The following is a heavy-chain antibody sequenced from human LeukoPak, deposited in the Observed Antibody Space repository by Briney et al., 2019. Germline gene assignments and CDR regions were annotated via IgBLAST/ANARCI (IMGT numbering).Heavy chain of an antibody. J-gene: IGHJ4*02. V-gene: IGHV4-59*01. CDR2: IYYSGST. D-gene: IGHD5-24*01. CDR1: GRSMSGYY. Sequence: SETLSLTCTVSGRSMSGYYWSWIRQPPGKGLEWLGYIYYSGSTNYNPSLKSRVTISADTSKNQFSLRLSSVTAADTAVYYCARGNGYNAYWGRGTLVSVSS. CDR3: ARGNGYNAY.